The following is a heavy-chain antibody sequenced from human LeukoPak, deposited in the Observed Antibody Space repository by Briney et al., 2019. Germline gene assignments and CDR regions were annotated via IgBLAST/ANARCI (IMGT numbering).Heavy chain of an antibody. D-gene: IGHD5-24*01. J-gene: IGHJ6*03. CDR3: ARVGRDGYNYYYYYYMDV. CDR2: ISSSSSTI. Sequence: PGGSLRLSCAASGFTFSIYSMNWVRQAPGKGLEWVSYISSSSSTIYYADSVKGRFTISRDNAKNSLYLQMNSLRAEDTAVYYCARVGRDGYNYYYYYYMDVWGKGTTVTVSS. CDR1: GFTFSIYS. V-gene: IGHV3-48*01.